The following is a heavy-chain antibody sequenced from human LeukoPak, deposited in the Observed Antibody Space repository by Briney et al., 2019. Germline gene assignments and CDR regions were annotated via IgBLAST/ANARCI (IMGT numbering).Heavy chain of an antibody. V-gene: IGHV4-30-2*01. Sequence: TLSLTCAVSGGSISSGGYSWSWIRQPPGKGLEWIGYIYHSGSTYYNPSLKSRVTISVDRSKNQFSLKLSSVTAADTAVYYCARDQSDRDYGGNWWFDPWGQGTLVTVSS. CDR3: ARDQSDRDYGGNWWFDP. CDR1: GGSISSGGYS. CDR2: IYHSGST. J-gene: IGHJ5*02. D-gene: IGHD4-23*01.